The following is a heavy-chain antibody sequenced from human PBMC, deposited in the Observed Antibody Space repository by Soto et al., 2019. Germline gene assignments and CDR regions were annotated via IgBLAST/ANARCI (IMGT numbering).Heavy chain of an antibody. CDR1: GGSISSYY. CDR2: IYYSGST. CDR3: ARLNDSRDFYDYYGMDV. D-gene: IGHD3-22*01. Sequence: SETLSLTCTVSGGSISSYYWSGIRQPPGMGLEWIGYIYYSGSTNYNPSLKSRVTISVDTSENQFSLKLSSVTAADTAVYYCARLNDSRDFYDYYGMDVWGQGTTVT. J-gene: IGHJ6*02. V-gene: IGHV4-59*08.